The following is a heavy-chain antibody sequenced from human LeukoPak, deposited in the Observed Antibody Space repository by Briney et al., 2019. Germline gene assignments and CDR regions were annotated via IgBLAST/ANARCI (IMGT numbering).Heavy chain of an antibody. CDR3: ARMGLIGDYEDY. CDR1: GYTLTELS. J-gene: IGHJ4*02. CDR2: ISAYNGNT. V-gene: IGHV1-18*01. D-gene: IGHD4-17*01. Sequence: ASVKVSCKVSGYTLTELSMHWVRQAPGQGLEWMGWISAYNGNTNYAQKLQGRVTMTIDTSTSTAYMELRSLRSDDTAVYYCARMGLIGDYEDYWGQGTLVTVSS.